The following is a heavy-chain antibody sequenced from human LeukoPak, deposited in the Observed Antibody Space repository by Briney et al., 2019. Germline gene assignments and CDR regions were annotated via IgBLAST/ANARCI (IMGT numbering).Heavy chain of an antibody. V-gene: IGHV3-21*06. CDR1: GFTFSSYS. Sequence: GGSLRLSCATSGFTFSSYSMNWVRQAPGKGLEWVSSISSSSDYIYYADSVKGRFTISRDNAKNSVYLQMNSLRAEDTAVYYCARALRGYSYGYFPLDYWGQGTPVTVSS. D-gene: IGHD5-18*01. CDR3: ARALRGYSYGYFPLDY. CDR2: ISSSSDYI. J-gene: IGHJ4*02.